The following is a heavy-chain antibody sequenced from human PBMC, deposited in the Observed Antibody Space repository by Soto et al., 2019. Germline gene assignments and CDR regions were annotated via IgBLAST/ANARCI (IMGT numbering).Heavy chain of an antibody. Sequence: GESLKISCKGSGYSFTSYWIGWVRQMPVKGLEWMGIIYPGDSDTRYSPSFQGQVTISADKSISTAYLQWSSLKASDTAMYYCARLEYPKADDIVLVPVPMDGWGQGTTVTVAS. CDR2: IYPGDSDT. D-gene: IGHD2-2*01. CDR1: GYSFTSYW. V-gene: IGHV5-51*01. J-gene: IGHJ6*02. CDR3: ARLEYPKADDIVLVPVPMDG.